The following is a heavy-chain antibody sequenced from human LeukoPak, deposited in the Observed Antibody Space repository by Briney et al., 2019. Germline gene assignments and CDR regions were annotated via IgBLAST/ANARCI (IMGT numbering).Heavy chain of an antibody. CDR1: GYTLTELS. J-gene: IGHJ3*02. D-gene: IGHD1-26*01. CDR3: ARDTNDGGSPGDAFDI. V-gene: IGHV1-24*01. Sequence: ASVKVSCKVSGYTLTELSMHWVRQAPGKGLEWMGGFDPEDGETIYAQKFQGRVTMTRDTSTSTVYMELSSLRSEDTAVYYCARDTNDGGSPGDAFDIWGQGTMVTVSS. CDR2: FDPEDGET.